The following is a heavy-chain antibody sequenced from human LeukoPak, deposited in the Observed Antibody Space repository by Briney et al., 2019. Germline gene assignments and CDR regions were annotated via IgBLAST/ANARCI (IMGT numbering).Heavy chain of an antibody. J-gene: IGHJ4*02. CDR3: AKDLERKYSSGYFLYNLYFDY. D-gene: IGHD3-22*01. CDR1: GFTFSSYA. V-gene: IGHV3-23*01. CDR2: ISGSGGST. Sequence: PGGSLRLSCAASGFTFSSYAMSWVRQAPGKGLEWVSAISGSGGSTYYADSVKGRFTSSRDNSKNTLYLQMNSLRAEDTAVYYCAKDLERKYSSGYFLYNLYFDYWGQGTLVTVSS.